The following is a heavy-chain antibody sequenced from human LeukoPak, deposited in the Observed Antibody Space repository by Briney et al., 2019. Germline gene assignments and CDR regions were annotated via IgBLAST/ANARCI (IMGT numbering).Heavy chain of an antibody. CDR2: IYHSGST. V-gene: IGHV4-38-2*02. CDR1: GYSISSGYF. CDR3: ARIYSSSWFLNWFDP. D-gene: IGHD6-13*01. Sequence: SETLSLTCTVSGYSISSGYFWGWIRQPPGKGLECTGTIYHSGSTYYNPSLKSRVTISVDTSKNQFSLKLNSVTAADTAVYYCARIYSSSWFLNWFDPWGQGTLVTVSS. J-gene: IGHJ5*02.